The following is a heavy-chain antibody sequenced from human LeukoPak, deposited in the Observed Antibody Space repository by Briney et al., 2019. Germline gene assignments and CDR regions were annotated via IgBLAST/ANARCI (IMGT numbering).Heavy chain of an antibody. CDR1: GFTFSSYW. CDR2: IKQDGSEK. Sequence: GGSLRLSCAASGFTFSSYWMRWVRLAPGKELEWVASIKQDGSEKYYVDSVKGRFTISRDNAKNSLYLQMNSLRAEDTAVYYCAREFREYDFWSGQKGWTFDYWGQGTLVTVSS. V-gene: IGHV3-7*01. J-gene: IGHJ4*02. D-gene: IGHD3-3*01. CDR3: AREFREYDFWSGQKGWTFDY.